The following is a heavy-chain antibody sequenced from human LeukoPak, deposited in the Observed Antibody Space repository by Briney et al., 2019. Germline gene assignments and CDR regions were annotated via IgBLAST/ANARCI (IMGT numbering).Heavy chain of an antibody. CDR2: ISGSGGST. Sequence: GGSLRLSCAAYGFTFSSYAMSWVRQAPGKGLEWVSAISGSGGSTYYADSVKGRFTISRDNSKNTLYLQMNSLRAEDTAVYYCAKHRAMIVENGMDVWGQGTTVTVSS. CDR3: AKHRAMIVENGMDV. CDR1: GFTFSSYA. V-gene: IGHV3-23*01. D-gene: IGHD3-22*01. J-gene: IGHJ6*02.